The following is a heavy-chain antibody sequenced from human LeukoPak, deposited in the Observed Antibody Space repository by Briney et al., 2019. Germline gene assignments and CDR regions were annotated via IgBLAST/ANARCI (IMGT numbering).Heavy chain of an antibody. J-gene: IGHJ4*02. CDR2: IYHSGST. D-gene: IGHD3-22*01. Sequence: PSETLSLTCTVSGYSISSGYYWGWIRQPPGKGLEWIGSIYHSGSTYYNPSLKSRVTISVDTSKNQFSLKLSSVTAADTAVYYCARNFPALYYYDSSGSTGGDGYWGQRTLVTVSS. CDR3: ARNFPALYYYDSSGSTGGDGY. V-gene: IGHV4-38-2*02. CDR1: GYSISSGYY.